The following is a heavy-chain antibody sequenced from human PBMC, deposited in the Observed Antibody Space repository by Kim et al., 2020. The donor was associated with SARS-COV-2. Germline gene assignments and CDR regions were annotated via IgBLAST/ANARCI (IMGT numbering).Heavy chain of an antibody. D-gene: IGHD6-6*01. CDR1: GYIFTGYY. V-gene: IGHV1-2*06. Sequence: ASVKVSCKASGYIFTGYYMHWVRQAPGQGLEWMGRINPNSGGTNYAQKFQGRVTITRDTSISTAYMELSRLRSDDTAVFYCARGSSSSFDYWGQGTLVTVSS. CDR3: ARGSSSSFDY. CDR2: INPNSGGT. J-gene: IGHJ4*02.